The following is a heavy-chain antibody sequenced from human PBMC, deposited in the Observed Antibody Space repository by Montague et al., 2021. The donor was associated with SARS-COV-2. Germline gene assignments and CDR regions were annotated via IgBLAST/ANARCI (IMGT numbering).Heavy chain of an antibody. CDR2: IYYSGST. D-gene: IGHD3-22*01. Sequence: SETLSLTCTVSGGSISSSSYYWGWIRQPPGKGLEWIGSIYYSGSTYYNPSLKSRVTISVDTSKNQFSLKLSSVTAADTAVYYCAREAYYYDSSGYYGGGYYYSGMDVWGQGTTVTVSS. CDR3: AREAYYYDSSGYYGGGYYYSGMDV. CDR1: GGSISSSSYY. J-gene: IGHJ6*02. V-gene: IGHV4-39*02.